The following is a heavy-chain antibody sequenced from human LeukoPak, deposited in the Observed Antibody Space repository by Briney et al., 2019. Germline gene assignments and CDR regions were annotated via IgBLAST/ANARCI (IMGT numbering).Heavy chain of an antibody. J-gene: IGHJ4*02. Sequence: AGGSLRLSCAASGFTFDKAWMNWGRQAPGKGLEWVGRIKSKTDGGTTDYAAPVKGRFTISRDDSKNTLYLQMNSLKTEDAAVYYCAGDFHRRLYDSSAYHPYWGQGTLVTVSS. D-gene: IGHD3-22*01. CDR1: GFTFDKAW. V-gene: IGHV3-15*01. CDR2: IKSKTDGGTT. CDR3: AGDFHRRLYDSSAYHPY.